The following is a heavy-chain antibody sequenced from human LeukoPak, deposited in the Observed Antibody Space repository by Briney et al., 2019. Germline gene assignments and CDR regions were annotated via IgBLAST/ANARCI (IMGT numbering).Heavy chain of an antibody. J-gene: IGHJ4*02. CDR3: PKGISSSPSGNIDH. CDR1: GFTFDDYA. D-gene: IGHD6-6*01. Sequence: PGGSLRLSCAASGFTFDDYAMHWVRQAPGKGLEWVSGISWNSGSIGYADSVKGRFTISRDNAKNSLYLQMNSLRAEDMALYYCPKGISSSPSGNIDHWGQGTLVTVSS. V-gene: IGHV3-9*03. CDR2: ISWNSGSI.